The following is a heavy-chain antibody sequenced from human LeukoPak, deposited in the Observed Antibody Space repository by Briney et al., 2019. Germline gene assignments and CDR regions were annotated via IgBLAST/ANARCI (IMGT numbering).Heavy chain of an antibody. Sequence: GGSLRLSCAASGFTFSSYGMHWVRQAPGKGLEWVAVISYDGSNKYYADSVKGRFTISRDNSKNTLYLQMNSLRAEDTAVYYCAKAYSRSWDPQRNGMDVWGQGTTVTVSS. CDR3: AKAYSRSWDPQRNGMDV. J-gene: IGHJ6*02. CDR1: GFTFSSYG. V-gene: IGHV3-30*18. CDR2: ISYDGSNK. D-gene: IGHD6-13*01.